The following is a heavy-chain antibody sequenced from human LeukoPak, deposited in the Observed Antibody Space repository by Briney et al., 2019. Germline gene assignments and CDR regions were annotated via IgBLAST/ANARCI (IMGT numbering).Heavy chain of an antibody. J-gene: IGHJ4*02. CDR2: IYPGDSDT. V-gene: IGHV5-51*01. CDR1: GYNFRNYW. Sequence: GESLKISCKGSGYNFRNYWIGWVRQMPGKGLEWMGIIYPGDSDTRYSPSFQGQVTISADKSISTAYLQWSSLKASDTAIYYCARYRGSYFSLGFDYWGQGTLVTVSS. D-gene: IGHD1-26*01. CDR3: ARYRGSYFSLGFDY.